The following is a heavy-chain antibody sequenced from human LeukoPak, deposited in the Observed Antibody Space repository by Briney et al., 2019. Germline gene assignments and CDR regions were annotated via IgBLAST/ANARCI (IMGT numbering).Heavy chain of an antibody. D-gene: IGHD3-22*01. J-gene: IGHJ3*02. CDR1: GGSISSSSYY. Sequence: SETLSLTCTVSGGSISSSSYYWSWIRQPPGKGLEWIGYIYYSGSTNYNPSLKSRVTISVDTSKNQFSLKLSSVTAADTAVYYCARDRKAYYYDSSGPDAFDIWGQGTMVTVSS. CDR2: IYYSGST. CDR3: ARDRKAYYYDSSGPDAFDI. V-gene: IGHV4-61*01.